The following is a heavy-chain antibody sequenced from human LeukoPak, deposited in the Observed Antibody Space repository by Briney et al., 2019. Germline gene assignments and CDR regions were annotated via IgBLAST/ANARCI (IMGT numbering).Heavy chain of an antibody. V-gene: IGHV1-8*01. CDR3: ARGGVLRYFDWFPIYYYGMDV. J-gene: IGHJ6*02. D-gene: IGHD3-9*01. CDR1: GYTFTSYD. Sequence: SVNVSSKASGYTFTSYDINSVRQATGQGHEWMGWMNPNSGNPGYAQTFQGRATMTRNTSISTAYMVLSSLRSEDTAVYYCARGGVLRYFDWFPIYYYGMDVWGHGTTVTVSS. CDR2: MNPNSGNP.